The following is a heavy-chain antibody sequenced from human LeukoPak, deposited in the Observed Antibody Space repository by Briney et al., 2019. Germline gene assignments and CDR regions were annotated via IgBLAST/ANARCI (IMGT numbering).Heavy chain of an antibody. Sequence: GGSLRLSCAASGFTFSRYWMSWVRQAPGKGLEWVSAISGSGGSTYYADSVKGRFTISRDNAKNSLYLQMNSLRAEDTAVYYCAKGPGSSGYAFDPWGQGTLVTVSS. V-gene: IGHV3-23*01. D-gene: IGHD3-22*01. CDR2: ISGSGGST. CDR3: AKGPGSSGYAFDP. J-gene: IGHJ5*02. CDR1: GFTFSRYW.